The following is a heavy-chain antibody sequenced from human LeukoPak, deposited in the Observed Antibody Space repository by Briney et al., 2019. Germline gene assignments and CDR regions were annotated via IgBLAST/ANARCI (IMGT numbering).Heavy chain of an antibody. V-gene: IGHV4-59*11. CDR3: ARSERRAQKDTYYNHYYYMDV. CDR1: GGSISSHY. D-gene: IGHD6-25*01. CDR2: IHFSGYT. Sequence: PSETLSLTCVVSGGSISSHYWNWIRQPPGKGLEWIAYIHFSGYTNYNPSLKSRVTLSVDTSNNQFSLRLSSVTAADPAAYFCARSERRAQKDTYYNHYYYMDVWGKGTTVTVSS. J-gene: IGHJ6*03.